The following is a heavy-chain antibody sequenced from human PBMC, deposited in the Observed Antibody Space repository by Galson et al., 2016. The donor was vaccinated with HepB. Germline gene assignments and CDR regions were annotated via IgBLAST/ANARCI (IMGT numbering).Heavy chain of an antibody. CDR2: VNTYTGDA. CDR3: ASRGGYDAFDI. J-gene: IGHJ3*02. CDR1: SDTLSNYG. V-gene: IGHV1-18*01. D-gene: IGHD5-12*01. Sequence: SVKVSCKASSDTLSNYGFSWVRQAPGQGLEWMGGVNTYTGDADYPQRFQDRVTMTTDTSTKTAYMELRSLRSDDTAVYYCASRGGYDAFDIWGQGTMITASS.